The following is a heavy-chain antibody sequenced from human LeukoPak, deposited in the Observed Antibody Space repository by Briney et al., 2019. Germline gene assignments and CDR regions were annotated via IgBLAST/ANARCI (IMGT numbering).Heavy chain of an antibody. CDR3: ARDKWSAFDI. CDR2: IYSSGST. Sequence: PSETLSLTCTVSGGSISNYYWSWIRQPAGKGLEWIGRIYSSGSTNYNPSLKSRVTMSVDTSKNELSLKLSSVTAADTAVYYCARDKWSAFDIWGQGTMVTVSS. CDR1: GGSISNYY. J-gene: IGHJ3*02. V-gene: IGHV4-4*07. D-gene: IGHD2-8*01.